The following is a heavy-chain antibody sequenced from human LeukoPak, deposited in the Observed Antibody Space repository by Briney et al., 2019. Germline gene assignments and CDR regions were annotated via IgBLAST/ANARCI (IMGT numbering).Heavy chain of an antibody. CDR2: VKQDGSEE. Sequence: GGSLRLSCAVSGSTFSNYWMSWVRQAPGKGLEWVANVKQDGSEEYYVDSVKGRFTISRDNAKSPLFLQMSSLRAEDTAVYYCARRRGPAAAGHGDYWGQGTLVTVSS. CDR1: GSTFSNYW. CDR3: ARRRGPAAAGHGDY. D-gene: IGHD6-13*01. J-gene: IGHJ4*02. V-gene: IGHV3-7*03.